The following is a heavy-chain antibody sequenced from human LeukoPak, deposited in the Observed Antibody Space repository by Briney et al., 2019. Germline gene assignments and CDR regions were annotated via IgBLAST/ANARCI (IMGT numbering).Heavy chain of an antibody. J-gene: IGHJ5*02. V-gene: IGHV3-21*01. CDR2: ISSSSSYI. CDR1: GFTVSSNY. CDR3: ATVTNNWFDP. Sequence: AGGSLRLSCAASGFTVSSNYMSWVRQAPGKGLEWVSSISSSSSYIYYADSVKGRFTISRDNAKNSLYLQMNSLRAEDTAVYYCATVTNNWFDPRGQGTLVTVSS. D-gene: IGHD4-17*01.